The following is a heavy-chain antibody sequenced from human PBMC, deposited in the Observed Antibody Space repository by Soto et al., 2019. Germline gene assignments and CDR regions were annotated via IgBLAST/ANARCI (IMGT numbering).Heavy chain of an antibody. CDR2: IIPIFGTA. Sequence: ASVKVSCKASGGTFSSYAISWVRQAPGQGLEWMGGIIPIFGTANYAQKFQGRVTITADESTSTAYMELSSLRSEDTAVYYCASRNYYDSSGQPHPWGQGTLVTVSS. D-gene: IGHD3-22*01. J-gene: IGHJ5*02. V-gene: IGHV1-69*13. CDR3: ASRNYYDSSGQPHP. CDR1: GGTFSSYA.